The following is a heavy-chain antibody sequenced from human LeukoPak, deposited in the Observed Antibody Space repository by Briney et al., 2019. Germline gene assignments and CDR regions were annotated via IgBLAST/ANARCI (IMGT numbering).Heavy chain of an antibody. CDR1: GFTVSSNS. V-gene: IGHV3-66*03. Sequence: GGSLRLSCTVSGFTVSSNSMSWVRQAPGKGLEWVSFIYSDNTHYSDSVKGRFTISSDNSKNTLYLQMNSLRAEDTAVYYCAKDGSEYYYDSSGYYELDYWGQGTMVTVSS. CDR3: AKDGSEYYYDSSGYYELDY. D-gene: IGHD3-22*01. CDR2: IYSDNT. J-gene: IGHJ4*02.